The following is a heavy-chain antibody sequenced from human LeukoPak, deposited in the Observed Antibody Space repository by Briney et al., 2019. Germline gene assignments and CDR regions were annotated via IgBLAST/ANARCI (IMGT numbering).Heavy chain of an antibody. D-gene: IGHD3-22*01. CDR2: IYSGGST. Sequence: GGSLRLSCVASGFSVSSNYMSWVRQAPGKGLEWVSVIYSGGSTYYADSVKGRFTISRDNSKNTLYLQMNSLRAEDTAVYYCAKDSGYYDSQHDYWGQGTLVTVSS. CDR1: GFSVSSNY. V-gene: IGHV3-53*01. CDR3: AKDSGYYDSQHDY. J-gene: IGHJ4*02.